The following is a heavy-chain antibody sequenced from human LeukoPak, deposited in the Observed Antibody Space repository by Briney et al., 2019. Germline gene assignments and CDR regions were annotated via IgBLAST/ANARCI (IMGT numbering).Heavy chain of an antibody. V-gene: IGHV3-23*01. J-gene: IGHJ4*02. Sequence: GGSLRLSCAASGFTFSNFAMSWVRQAPGKGPEWVSAISASGGHTYYADSVKGRFTISRDSSKNTLYLQMNSLRADDTALYYCAKDRVGSCSTTSCPIDYWGQGTLVTVSS. D-gene: IGHD2-2*01. CDR2: ISASGGHT. CDR1: GFTFSNFA. CDR3: AKDRVGSCSTTSCPIDY.